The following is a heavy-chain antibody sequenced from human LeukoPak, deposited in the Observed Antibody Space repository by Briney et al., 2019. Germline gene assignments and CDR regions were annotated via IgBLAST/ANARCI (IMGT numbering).Heavy chain of an antibody. Sequence: SETLSLTCAVCGGSFSGYYWSWIRQPPGKGLEWIGEINHSGSTNYNPSLKSRVTISVDTSKNQFSLKLSSVTAAGTAVYYCARGRVYAMDYWGQGTLVTVSS. CDR3: ARGRVYAMDY. CDR2: INHSGST. D-gene: IGHD2-8*01. J-gene: IGHJ4*02. CDR1: GGSFSGYY. V-gene: IGHV4-34*01.